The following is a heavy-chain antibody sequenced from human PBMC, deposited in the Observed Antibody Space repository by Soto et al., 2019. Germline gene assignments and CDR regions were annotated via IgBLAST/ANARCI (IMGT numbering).Heavy chain of an antibody. CDR1: GGTFSSEA. Sequence: SVKGSFNPSGGTFSSEASFWLRHAPGQGLEWVGGIIPIFGTANYAQKFQGRVTITADESMSTAYMELNSLRAEDTAVYYCARGGAGYSSSWYSWYYYGMDVWGQGTTVTVSS. CDR2: IIPIFGTA. CDR3: ARGGAGYSSSWYSWYYYGMDV. D-gene: IGHD6-13*01. V-gene: IGHV1-69*13. J-gene: IGHJ6*02.